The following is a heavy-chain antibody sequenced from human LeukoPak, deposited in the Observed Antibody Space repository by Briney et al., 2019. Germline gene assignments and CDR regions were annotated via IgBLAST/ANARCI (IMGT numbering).Heavy chain of an antibody. J-gene: IGHJ4*02. CDR1: GGSISSSSSY. Sequence: SQTLSLTCTVSGGSISSSSSYWGWIRQPPGKGLEWIGTIYSSGSTYYNPSLKSRVTISVDTSKNQFSLKLSSVTAADTAVYYCARHDKHDGSGYYYQPYYFDYWGQGTLVTVSS. D-gene: IGHD3-22*01. CDR3: ARHDKHDGSGYYYQPYYFDY. V-gene: IGHV4-39*01. CDR2: IYSSGST.